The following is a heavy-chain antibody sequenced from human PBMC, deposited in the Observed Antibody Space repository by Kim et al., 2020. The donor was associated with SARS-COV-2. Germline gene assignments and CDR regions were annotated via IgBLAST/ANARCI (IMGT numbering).Heavy chain of an antibody. CDR3: AKGKRAAGTADDAFDI. J-gene: IGHJ3*02. CDR2: ISWNSGSI. D-gene: IGHD6-25*01. CDR1: GFTFDDYA. V-gene: IGHV3-9*01. Sequence: GGSLRLSCAASGFTFDDYAMHWVRQAPGKGLEWVSGISWNSGSIGYADSVKGRFTISRDNAKNSLYLQMNSLRAEDTALYYCAKGKRAAGTADDAFDIWGQGTMVTVSS.